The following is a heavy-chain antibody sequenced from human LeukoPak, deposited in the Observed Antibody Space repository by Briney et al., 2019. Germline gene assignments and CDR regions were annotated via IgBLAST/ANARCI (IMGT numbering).Heavy chain of an antibody. Sequence: PGESLRLSCAASGFTFSSYWMPWVRQASGKGLEWVGRIRSKANSYATAYAASVKGRFTISRDDSKNTAYLQMNSLKTEDTAVYYCTYGGIPSGLHRVLPGHYYYGMDVWGQGTTVTVSS. CDR1: GFTFSSYW. CDR2: IRSKANSYAT. CDR3: TYGGIPSGLHRVLPGHYYYGMDV. J-gene: IGHJ6*02. V-gene: IGHV3-73*01. D-gene: IGHD4-23*01.